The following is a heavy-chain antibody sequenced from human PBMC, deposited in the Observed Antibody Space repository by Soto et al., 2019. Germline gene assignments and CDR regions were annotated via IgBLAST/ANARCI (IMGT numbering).Heavy chain of an antibody. Sequence: PGGSLRLSCAASGFTFSSYGMHWVRQAPGKGLEWVAVISYDGSNKNYADSVKGRFTISRDNSKNTLYLQMNSLRPEDTAVYYCAKDDNDYYDYRHTYYYYGMDVWGQGTTVTVAS. CDR3: AKDDNDYYDYRHTYYYYGMDV. CDR2: ISYDGSNK. V-gene: IGHV3-30*18. CDR1: GFTFSSYG. D-gene: IGHD4-17*01. J-gene: IGHJ6*02.